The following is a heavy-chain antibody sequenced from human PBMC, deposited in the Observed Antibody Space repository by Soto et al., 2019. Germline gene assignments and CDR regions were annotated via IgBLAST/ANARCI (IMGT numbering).Heavy chain of an antibody. J-gene: IGHJ6*02. CDR2: IIPIFGTA. CDR3: ARAHTGVRFYSGMDG. V-gene: IGHV1-69*12. CDR1: GGTFTSYA. Sequence: QVQLVQSGAEVKKPGSSVKVSCKASGGTFTSYAISWVRQAPGQGLEWMGVIIPIFGTANYAQKFQGRVTLTADESTSTAYMELSSLRSDDTAVYYCARAHTGVRFYSGMDGWGQGTTVTVSS. D-gene: IGHD3-10*01.